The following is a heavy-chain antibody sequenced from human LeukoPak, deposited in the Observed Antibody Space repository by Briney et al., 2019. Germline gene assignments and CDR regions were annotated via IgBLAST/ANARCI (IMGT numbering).Heavy chain of an antibody. CDR1: GFTFSTYS. J-gene: IGHJ4*02. V-gene: IGHV3-21*01. Sequence: GGSLRLSCAASGFTFSTYSMNWVRQAPGKGLEWVSSITSNSSHTYYADSVKGRFTISRDNAKNSLYLQMNSLRAEDTAVYYCAPALYDFLTGYRDYWGQGTLVTVSS. D-gene: IGHD3-9*01. CDR3: APALYDFLTGYRDY. CDR2: ITSNSSHT.